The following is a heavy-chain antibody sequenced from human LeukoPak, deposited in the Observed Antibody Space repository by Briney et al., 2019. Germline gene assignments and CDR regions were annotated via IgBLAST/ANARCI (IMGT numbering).Heavy chain of an antibody. CDR1: TFTFSSNA. J-gene: IGHJ3*02. V-gene: IGHV3-23*01. CDR3: ARHPWNHYFFDI. Sequence: GGSLTLSCSASTFTFSSNARSWVRQAPGKGLNGFSAISGSGGSTYYADSVKGRFTISRDNAKNSLYLQMNSLRAQDTVVYYWARHPWNHYFFDIWGQGTMVTVSS. D-gene: IGHD1-14*01. CDR2: ISGSGGST.